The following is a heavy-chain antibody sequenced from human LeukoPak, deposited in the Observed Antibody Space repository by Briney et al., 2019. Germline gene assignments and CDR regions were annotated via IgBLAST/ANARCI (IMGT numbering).Heavy chain of an antibody. CDR1: GYTFTGYY. V-gene: IGHV1-2*02. CDR3: ARGHSSLRLYYFDY. D-gene: IGHD6-6*01. Sequence: ASAKVSCKASGYTFTGYYMHWVRQAPGQGLEWMGWINPNSGGTNYAQKFEGRVTMTRDTSISTADMELSSLTSEDTAVYYCARGHSSLRLYYFDYWGQGTLVTVSS. J-gene: IGHJ4*02. CDR2: INPNSGGT.